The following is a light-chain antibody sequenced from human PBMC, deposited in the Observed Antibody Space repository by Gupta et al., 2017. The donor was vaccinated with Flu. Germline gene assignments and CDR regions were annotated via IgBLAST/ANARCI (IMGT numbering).Light chain of an antibody. Sequence: SLVLTQPPSVSVAPGKTARITCGGNNIGSKSVHWYQQKPGQAPVLVVYDYSDRASGIPERFSGSNSGNTATMTSSRVEAGDEADYYCQVWDSSSDHRVFGGGTKLTVL. V-gene: IGLV3-21*03. CDR3: QVWDSSSDHRV. J-gene: IGLJ3*02. CDR1: NIGSKS. CDR2: DYS.